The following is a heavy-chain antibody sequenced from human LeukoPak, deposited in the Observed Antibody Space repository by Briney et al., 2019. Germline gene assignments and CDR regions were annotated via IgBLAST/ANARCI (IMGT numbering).Heavy chain of an antibody. D-gene: IGHD6-6*01. Sequence: ASVKVSCKASGYTFTSYDINWVRQAPGQGLEWMGWMNPNSGNTGYAQKFQGRVTMTRNTSISTAYMELSSLRSEDTAVYYCARAHSSSSLALNYWGQGTLVTVSS. J-gene: IGHJ4*02. CDR3: ARAHSSSSLALNY. V-gene: IGHV1-8*01. CDR2: MNPNSGNT. CDR1: GYTFTSYD.